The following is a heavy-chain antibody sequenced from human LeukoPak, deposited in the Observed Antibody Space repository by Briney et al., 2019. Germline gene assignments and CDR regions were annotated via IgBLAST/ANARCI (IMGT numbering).Heavy chain of an antibody. V-gene: IGHV5-51*01. CDR3: AGGQAYCGGDCYPRSDAFDI. D-gene: IGHD2-21*02. Sequence: GESLQISCKGSGYSFTSYWIGWVRQMPGKGLEWMGIIYPGDSDTRYSPSFQGQVTTSADKSISTAYLQWSSLKASDTAMYYCAGGQAYCGGDCYPRSDAFDIWGQGTMVTVSS. CDR1: GYSFTSYW. J-gene: IGHJ3*02. CDR2: IYPGDSDT.